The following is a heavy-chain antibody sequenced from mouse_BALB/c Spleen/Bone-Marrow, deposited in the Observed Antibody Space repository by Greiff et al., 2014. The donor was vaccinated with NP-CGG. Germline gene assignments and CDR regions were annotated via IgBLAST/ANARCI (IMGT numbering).Heavy chain of an antibody. J-gene: IGHJ3*01. Sequence: EVQRVESGPELVKPGASVKMSCKASGFTFTSYVMHWVKQKPGQGLEWIGYINPYNDGTKYNEKFKGKATLTSDESSSTAYMGLSSLTSEDSAVYYCARSGRYDGFAYWGQGTLVTVSA. CDR3: ARSGRYDGFAY. V-gene: IGHV1-14*01. D-gene: IGHD2-14*01. CDR1: GFTFTSYV. CDR2: INPYNDGT.